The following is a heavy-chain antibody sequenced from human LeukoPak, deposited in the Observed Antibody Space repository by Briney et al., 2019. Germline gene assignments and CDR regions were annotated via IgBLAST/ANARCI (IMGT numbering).Heavy chain of an antibody. CDR2: IYYSGST. Sequence: SETLSLTCTVSGRSISSGSYYWSWIRQPAGNGLEWIGYIYYSGSTYYNPSLKSRVTISLDTSKNQFSLKLSSVTAADTAVYYCASRSTTAFHYWGQGTLVTVSS. D-gene: IGHD5/OR15-5a*01. CDR3: ASRSTTAFHY. CDR1: GRSISSGSYY. J-gene: IGHJ4*02. V-gene: IGHV4-30-4*08.